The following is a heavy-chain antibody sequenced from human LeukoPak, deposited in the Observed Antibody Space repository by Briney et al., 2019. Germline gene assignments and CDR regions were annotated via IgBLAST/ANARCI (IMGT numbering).Heavy chain of an antibody. J-gene: IGHJ3*02. CDR1: GYTFTGYY. CDR2: INPNSGGT. Sequence: ASVKVSCKASGYTFTGYYMHWVRQAPGQGLERMGWINPNSGGTNYAQKFQGRVTMTRDTSISTAYMELSRLRSDDTAVYYCASVVVVAANDAFDIWGQGTMVTVSS. V-gene: IGHV1-2*02. CDR3: ASVVVVAANDAFDI. D-gene: IGHD2-15*01.